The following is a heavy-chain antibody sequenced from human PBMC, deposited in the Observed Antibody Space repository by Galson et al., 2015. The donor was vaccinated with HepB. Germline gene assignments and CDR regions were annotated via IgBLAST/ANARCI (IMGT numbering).Heavy chain of an antibody. CDR1: GFTFDDYA. CDR3: AKGPMATINALLVY. Sequence: SLRLSCAASGFTFDDYAMHWVRQAPGKGLEWVSGISWNSGNIGYADSVKGRFTISRDNAKNSLYLQMNSLRAEDTALYYCAKGPMATINALLVYWGQGTLVTVSS. J-gene: IGHJ4*02. V-gene: IGHV3-9*01. D-gene: IGHD5-24*01. CDR2: ISWNSGNI.